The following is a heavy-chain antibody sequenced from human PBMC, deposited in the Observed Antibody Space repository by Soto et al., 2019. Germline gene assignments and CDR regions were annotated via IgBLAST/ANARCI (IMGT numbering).Heavy chain of an antibody. V-gene: IGHV1-69*13. J-gene: IGHJ5*02. Sequence: SLKVSCKASGYTFTNYAIHWVRQAPGQRLEWMGGIIPIFGTANYAQKFQGRVTITADESTSTAYMELSSLRSEDTAVYYCARRPPYYYDSSGYYSNWFDPWGQGTLVTVSS. CDR1: GYTFTNYA. CDR3: ARRPPYYYDSSGYYSNWFDP. CDR2: IIPIFGTA. D-gene: IGHD3-22*01.